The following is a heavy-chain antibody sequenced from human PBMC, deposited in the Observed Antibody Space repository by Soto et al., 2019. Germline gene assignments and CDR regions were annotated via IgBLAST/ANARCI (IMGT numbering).Heavy chain of an antibody. CDR3: ARHLELYGMDV. Sequence: GGSPRLSCAASGFTFSSYAMHWVRQAPGKGLEWVAVISYDGSNKYYADSVKGRFTISRDNSKNTLYLQMNSLRAEDTAVYYCARHLELYGMDVWGQGTTVTVSS. CDR1: GFTFSSYA. CDR2: ISYDGSNK. V-gene: IGHV3-30-3*01. D-gene: IGHD1-7*01. J-gene: IGHJ6*02.